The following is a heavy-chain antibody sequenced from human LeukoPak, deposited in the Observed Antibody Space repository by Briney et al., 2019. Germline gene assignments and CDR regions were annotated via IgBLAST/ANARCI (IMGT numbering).Heavy chain of an antibody. CDR1: GFTFSSYG. CDR2: IWYDGSNK. Sequence: GGSLRLSCAASGFTFSSYGMHWVRQAPGKGLEWVAVIWYDGSNKYYADSVKGRFTTSRDNSKNTLYLQMNSLRAEDTAVYYCARAGEDYVWGSYRGYYYMDVWGKGTTVTVSS. D-gene: IGHD3-16*02. V-gene: IGHV3-33*01. J-gene: IGHJ6*03. CDR3: ARAGEDYVWGSYRGYYYMDV.